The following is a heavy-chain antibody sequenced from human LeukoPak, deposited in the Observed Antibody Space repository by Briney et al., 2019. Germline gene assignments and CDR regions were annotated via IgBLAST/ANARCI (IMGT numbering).Heavy chain of an antibody. CDR2: IRRHLYGGTT. J-gene: IGHJ4*02. Sequence: GGSLRLSCAASGFTFGDHSMTWVRQAPGKGLEWVGLIRRHLYGGTTDYAASVKGRFTISRDDSKSVAYLEVSSLKTEDTAVYFCARLSDYSKSLDWWGQGTLVTVSS. V-gene: IGHV3-49*04. CDR1: GFTFGDHS. D-gene: IGHD4-11*01. CDR3: ARLSDYSKSLDW.